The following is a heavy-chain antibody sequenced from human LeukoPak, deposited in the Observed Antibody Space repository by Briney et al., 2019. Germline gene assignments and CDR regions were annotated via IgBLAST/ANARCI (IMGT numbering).Heavy chain of an antibody. CDR1: GGSISSGGYS. Sequence: SETLSLTCAVSGGSISSGGYSWGWIRQPPGKGLEWIGYIYHTGSTYYKPSLKSRVTISVDTSKNQFSLKLSSVTAADTAVYYCARDPDTVYGAIGLWGQGTLVTVSS. J-gene: IGHJ4*02. CDR2: IYHTGST. V-gene: IGHV4-30-2*05. CDR3: ARDPDTVYGAIGL. D-gene: IGHD4-17*01.